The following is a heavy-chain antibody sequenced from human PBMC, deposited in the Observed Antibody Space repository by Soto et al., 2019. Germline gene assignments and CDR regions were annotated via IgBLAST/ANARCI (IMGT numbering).Heavy chain of an antibody. CDR2: INDSGSI. CDR1: GGSFSGYQ. D-gene: IGHD2-2*01. CDR3: ARGVMPAEGYYYYYMDV. Sequence: PSETLSLTCAVYGGSFSGYQWSWIRQTPGKGLEWIGEINDSGSINYNPSLKSRVTISVDTSKNQFSLKLSSVTAADTAVYYCARGVMPAEGYYYYYMDVWGKGTTVTVSS. J-gene: IGHJ6*03. V-gene: IGHV4-34*01.